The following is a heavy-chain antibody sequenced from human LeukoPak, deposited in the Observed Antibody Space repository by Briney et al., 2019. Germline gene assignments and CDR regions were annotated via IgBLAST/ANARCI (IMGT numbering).Heavy chain of an antibody. J-gene: IGHJ4*02. CDR3: ARVYGSGSPPDY. V-gene: IGHV3-48*02. D-gene: IGHD3-10*01. CDR2: ISSSSVTI. Sequence: GGSLRLSCAASGFTFSSYSMNWVRQAPGKGLEWVSYISSSSVTIYYADSVKGRFTISRDNAENSLYLQMNSLRDEDTAVYYCARVYGSGSPPDYWGQGTLVTVSS. CDR1: GFTFSSYS.